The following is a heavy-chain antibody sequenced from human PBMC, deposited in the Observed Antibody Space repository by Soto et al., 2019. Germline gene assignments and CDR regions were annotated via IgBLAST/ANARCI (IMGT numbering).Heavy chain of an antibody. Sequence: QVQLVQSGAEVKKPGSSVKVSCEASGGTFSGHAISWVRQAPGQGPEWMGGLIPLFGTTQHAQNFQDRLPITAYKSTSTAYMELTLMRGEDTPIYCYARRPNWRYRFDTWGQGTLVTVSS. CDR1: GGTFSGHA. D-gene: IGHD3-3*01. CDR3: ARRPNWRYRFDT. V-gene: IGHV1-69*06. J-gene: IGHJ5*02. CDR2: LIPLFGTT.